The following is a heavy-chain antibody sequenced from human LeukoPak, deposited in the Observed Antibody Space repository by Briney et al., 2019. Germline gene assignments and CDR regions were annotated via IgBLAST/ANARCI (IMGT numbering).Heavy chain of an antibody. CDR3: ARWNYFDNSGYYSDWYFDL. CDR1: GGSISSYY. D-gene: IGHD3-22*01. CDR2: IHYTGST. Sequence: PSETLSLTCSVSGGSISSYYWSWIRQPTGKGLEWIGYIHYTGSTNYNPSLKSRVTMSLDTSKNRFSMELMSVTAADTAVYYCARWNYFDNSGYYSDWYFDLWGRGTLVTVSS. J-gene: IGHJ2*01. V-gene: IGHV4-59*08.